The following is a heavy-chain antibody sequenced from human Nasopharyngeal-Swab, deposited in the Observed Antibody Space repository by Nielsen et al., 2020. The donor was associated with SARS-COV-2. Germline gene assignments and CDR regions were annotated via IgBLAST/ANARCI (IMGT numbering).Heavy chain of an antibody. D-gene: IGHD4-17*01. V-gene: IGHV3-30-3*01. J-gene: IGHJ2*01. CDR1: GFTFSSYA. CDR2: ISYDGGNK. CDR3: AKGTTVTGYWYFDL. Sequence: GGSLRLSCAAPGFTFSSYAMHWVRQAPGKGLEWVAVISYDGGNKYYADSVKGRFTISRDNAKNSLYLQMNSLRAEDTALYYCAKGTTVTGYWYFDLWGRGTLVTVSS.